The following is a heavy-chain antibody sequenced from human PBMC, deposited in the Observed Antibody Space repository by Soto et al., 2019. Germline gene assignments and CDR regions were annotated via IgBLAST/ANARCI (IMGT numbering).Heavy chain of an antibody. J-gene: IGHJ6*02. Sequence: GGSLRLSCAASGLTFSSYAMSWVRQAPGKGLEWVSVISGSGGSTYYADSVKGRFTISRDNSKNTLYLQMNSLRAEDTAVYYCAKDIVDSTVYGMDVWGQGTTVTVSS. CDR2: ISGSGGST. V-gene: IGHV3-23*01. CDR1: GLTFSSYA. D-gene: IGHD1-26*01. CDR3: AKDIVDSTVYGMDV.